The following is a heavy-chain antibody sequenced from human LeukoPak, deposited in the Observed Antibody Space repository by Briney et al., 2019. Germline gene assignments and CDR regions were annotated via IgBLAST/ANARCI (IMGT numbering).Heavy chain of an antibody. CDR3: ARVRGPGPYGSGWYYFDY. J-gene: IGHJ4*02. V-gene: IGHV4-39*07. CDR1: GGSISSSSYY. CDR2: MYYSGST. D-gene: IGHD6-13*01. Sequence: PSETLSLTCTVSGGSISSSSYYWGWIRQPPGKGLEWIGSMYYSGSTYYKSSLKSRVTISVDTSKNQFSLKVSSVTAADTAVYYCARVRGPGPYGSGWYYFDYWGQGILVTVSS.